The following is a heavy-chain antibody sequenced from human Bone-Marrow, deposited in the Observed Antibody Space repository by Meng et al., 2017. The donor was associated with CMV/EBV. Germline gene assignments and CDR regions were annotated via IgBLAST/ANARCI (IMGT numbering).Heavy chain of an antibody. J-gene: IGHJ6*02. V-gene: IGHV3-11*01. D-gene: IGHD6-6*01. CDR3: ARDLSSSSSEGAEGGNYYYYYGMDV. CDR1: GFTFSDYY. Sequence: GGSLRLSCAASGFTFSDYYMSCIRQAPGKGLEWVSYISSSGSTIYYADSVKCRFTISRDNAKNSLYLQMNSLRAEDTAVYYCARDLSSSSSEGAEGGNYYYYYGMDVWGQGTTVTVSS. CDR2: ISSSGSTI.